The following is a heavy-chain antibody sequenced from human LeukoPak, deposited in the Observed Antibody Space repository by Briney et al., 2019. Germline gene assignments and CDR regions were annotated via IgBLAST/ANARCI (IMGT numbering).Heavy chain of an antibody. D-gene: IGHD3-10*01. J-gene: IGHJ4*02. CDR3: ARVTYGSGTYGAFDY. V-gene: IGHV3-23*01. Sequence: YYADSVKGRFTISRDNSKNTLYLQMNSLRAEDTAVYYCARVTYGSGTYGAFDYWGQGTLVTVSS.